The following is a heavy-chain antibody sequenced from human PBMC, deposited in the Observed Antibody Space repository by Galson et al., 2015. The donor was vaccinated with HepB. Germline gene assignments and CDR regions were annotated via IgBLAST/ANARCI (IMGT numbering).Heavy chain of an antibody. J-gene: IGHJ6*02. CDR3: AKALAFCGGDCFSPHSYYAMGV. CDR1: AFTFRRYG. Sequence: SLRLSCAASAFTFRRYGMTWVRQSPGKGLEWVSTISGSGDSTYYADSVKGRFTISRANSKNTLYLQMISLRAEDTAVYYCAKALAFCGGDCFSPHSYYAMGVCGQGTTVTVSS. V-gene: IGHV3-23*01. CDR2: ISGSGDST. D-gene: IGHD2-21*02.